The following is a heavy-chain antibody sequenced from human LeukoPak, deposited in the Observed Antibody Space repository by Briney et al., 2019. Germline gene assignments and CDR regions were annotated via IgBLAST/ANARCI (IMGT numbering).Heavy chain of an antibody. CDR2: IRSKAYGGTT. D-gene: IGHD3-9*01. CDR1: GFTFGDYA. Sequence: PGGSLRLSCTASGFTFGDYAMSWVRQAPGKGLGWVGFIRSKAYGGTTEYAASVKGRFTISRDDSKSIAYLQMNSLKTEDTAVYYCTRARRYFDWLLYYFDYWGQGTLVTVSS. CDR3: TRARRYFDWLLYYFDY. V-gene: IGHV3-49*04. J-gene: IGHJ4*02.